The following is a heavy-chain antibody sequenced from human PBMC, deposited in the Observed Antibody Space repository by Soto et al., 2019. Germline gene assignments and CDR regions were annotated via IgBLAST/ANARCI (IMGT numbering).Heavy chain of an antibody. CDR2: IHHSGST. Sequence: QVQLQESGPGLVKPSGTLSLSCAVSGDSISRSNWWSWVRQSPGQGLEWIGEIHHSGSTNYNLSLKSRVTISIDKSKNHFSLSLTSVTAADTAVYYCARATAVADAIVYDLDVWGQGTAVTVSS. V-gene: IGHV4-4*02. D-gene: IGHD2-21*02. CDR3: ARATAVADAIVYDLDV. CDR1: GDSISRSNW. J-gene: IGHJ6*02.